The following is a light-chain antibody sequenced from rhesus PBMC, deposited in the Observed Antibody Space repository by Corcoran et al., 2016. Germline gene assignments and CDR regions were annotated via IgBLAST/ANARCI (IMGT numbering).Light chain of an antibody. J-gene: IGKJ4*01. CDR1: QGISSW. V-gene: IGKV1-22*01. CDR2: KAS. Sequence: DIQMTQSPSSLSASLGDTVTITCRASQGISSWLAWYQQQPGKAPKLLIYKASSLRSGVPSRVSGSGSGTDFTLTISSLQSEDFATYYCQQYSSRPLTFGGGTKVELK. CDR3: QQYSSRPLT.